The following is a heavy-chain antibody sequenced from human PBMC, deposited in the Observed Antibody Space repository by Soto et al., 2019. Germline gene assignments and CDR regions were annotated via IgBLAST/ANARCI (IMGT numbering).Heavy chain of an antibody. D-gene: IGHD2-8*01. V-gene: IGHV4-39*01. CDR2: VYYRGRS. Sequence: SKTLSLTCTVSGGSVTNSSYYWGWIRQSPGKGLEWIGSVYYRGRSYSKSSVKGRVTISVDTSKNQFSLNLNSVTASDTAVYYCVSQRTSVLTQAYFDYWGPGALVTVSS. CDR1: GGSVTNSSYY. J-gene: IGHJ4*02. CDR3: VSQRTSVLTQAYFDY.